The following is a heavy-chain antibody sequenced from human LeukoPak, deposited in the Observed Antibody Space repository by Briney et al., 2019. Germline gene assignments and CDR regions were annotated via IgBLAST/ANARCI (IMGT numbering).Heavy chain of an antibody. J-gene: IGHJ5*02. Sequence: PGGSLRLSCAASGFTFSSYAMSWVRQAPGKGLEWVSVVRGSGGGGGRTYYADSVKGRFTISRDDSKNTLYLQMNTLRAEDTAVYYCAKESGYIMVRGNWLDPWGQGTLVTVSS. V-gene: IGHV3-23*01. CDR2: VRGSGGGGGRT. CDR3: AKESGYIMVRGNWLDP. CDR1: GFTFSSYA. D-gene: IGHD3-10*01.